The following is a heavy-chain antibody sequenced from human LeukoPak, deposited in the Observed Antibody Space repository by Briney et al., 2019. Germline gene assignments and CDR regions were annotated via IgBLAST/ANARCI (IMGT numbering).Heavy chain of an antibody. V-gene: IGHV1-8*01. J-gene: IGHJ6*03. CDR3: ARAPMVAATLRAYYYYYYMDV. Sequence: ASVKVSCKASGYTFTSYDINWVRQATGQGLEWMGWMNPNSGNTGYAQKFQGRVTMTRNTSISTAYMELSSLRSEDTAVYYCARAPMVAATLRAYYYYYYMDVWGKGTTVTISS. D-gene: IGHD2-15*01. CDR1: GYTFTSYD. CDR2: MNPNSGNT.